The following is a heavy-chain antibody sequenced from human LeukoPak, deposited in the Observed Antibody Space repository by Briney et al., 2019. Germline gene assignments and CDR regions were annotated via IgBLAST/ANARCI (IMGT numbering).Heavy chain of an antibody. V-gene: IGHV1-2*02. CDR1: GYTFTGYY. D-gene: IGHD6-19*01. J-gene: IGHJ4*02. CDR3: AGGRPQTSGFYF. Sequence: ASVKVSCKASGYTFTGYYMHWVRQAPGQRLEWMGWIYPNNSGTGYAQMFQARVTLTSDTSISTAYMELRNMRSDDTAVYYCAGGRPQTSGFYFWGQGTLVTVSS. CDR2: IYPNNSGT.